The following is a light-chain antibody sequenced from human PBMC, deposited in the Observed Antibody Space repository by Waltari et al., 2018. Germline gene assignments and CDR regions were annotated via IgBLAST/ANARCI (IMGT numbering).Light chain of an antibody. V-gene: IGLV3-21*01. CDR1: NIGVKN. CDR3: QVWDSDSDHPYI. J-gene: IGLJ1*01. Sequence: SYYVTQPRSVSVSPGQTARITCGGNNIGVKNVHWYQQRPAQAPLLVIYYDTDRPSGIPVGFSGSNSGNTATLTISGVEAGDEADYFCQVWDSDSDHPYIFGAGTRLIVL. CDR2: YDT.